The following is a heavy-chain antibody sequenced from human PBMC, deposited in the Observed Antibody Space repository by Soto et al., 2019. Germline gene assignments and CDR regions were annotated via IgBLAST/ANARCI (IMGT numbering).Heavy chain of an antibody. Sequence: GGSLRLSCAASEFTFSSYGMHWVRQAPGKGLEWVAVILYDGSNKYYADSVKGRFTISRDNSKNTLYLQMNSLRAEDTAVYYWPKESYGSDSFYRWGQGTMLPISS. D-gene: IGHD4-17*01. CDR3: PKESYGSDSFYR. CDR2: ILYDGSNK. J-gene: IGHJ3*02. V-gene: IGHV3-33*06. CDR1: EFTFSSYG.